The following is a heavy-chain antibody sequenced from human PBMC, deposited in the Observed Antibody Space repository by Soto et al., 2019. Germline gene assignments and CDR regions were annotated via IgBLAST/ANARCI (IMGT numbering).Heavy chain of an antibody. CDR1: GFTFSSYA. V-gene: IGHV3-30-3*01. CDR2: ISYDGSNK. D-gene: IGHD2-15*01. J-gene: IGHJ4*02. CDR3: ARDYPVVVAAIPVGYFDY. Sequence: GGSLRLSCAASGFTFSSYAMHWVRQAPGKGLEWVAVISYDGSNKYYADSVKGRFTISRDNSKNTLYLQMNSLRAEDTAVYYCARDYPVVVAAIPVGYFDYWGQGTLVTVSS.